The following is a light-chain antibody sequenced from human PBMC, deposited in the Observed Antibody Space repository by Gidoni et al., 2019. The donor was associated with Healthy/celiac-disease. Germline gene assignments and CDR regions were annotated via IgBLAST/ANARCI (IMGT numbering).Light chain of an antibody. CDR2: DAS. Sequence: ETVLTQTQATLSLSPGERATLSCRASQRVSSYLAWYQQKPGKAPRLLIYDASNRATGIPARFSGSGSGTDFTLTISRLEPEDFAVYYCHQRNNWPPITFGQGTRLEIK. J-gene: IGKJ5*01. CDR1: QRVSSY. V-gene: IGKV3-11*01. CDR3: HQRNNWPPIT.